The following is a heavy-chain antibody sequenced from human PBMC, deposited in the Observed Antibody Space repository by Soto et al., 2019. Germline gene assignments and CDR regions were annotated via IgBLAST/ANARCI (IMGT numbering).Heavy chain of an antibody. Sequence: EVKLVESGGGLVQPGGSLRLSCATSGFIFSTYAMHWARQAPGKGLEYVSAISSNGRSTYYANSVKGRFTISRDNSKNTLYLQMDSLRAEDMAVYYCARDRCTNGVCYAPSDDWGQGTLVTVSS. D-gene: IGHD2-8*01. CDR1: GFIFSTYA. CDR3: ARDRCTNGVCYAPSDD. CDR2: ISSNGRST. V-gene: IGHV3-64*01. J-gene: IGHJ1*01.